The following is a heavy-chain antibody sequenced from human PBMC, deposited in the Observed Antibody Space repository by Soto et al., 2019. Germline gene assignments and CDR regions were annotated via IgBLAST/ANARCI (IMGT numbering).Heavy chain of an antibody. V-gene: IGHV4-59*08. CDR3: ATSQDTGYSSSWYPYYFDS. J-gene: IGHJ4*02. CDR1: GGSISSYY. D-gene: IGHD6-13*01. Sequence: PSETLSLTCTVSGGSISSYYWSWIRQPPGKGLEWIGYIYYSGSTNYNPSLKSRVTISVDTSKNQFSLKLSSVTAADTAVYYCATSQDTGYSSSWYPYYFDSWGQGTLVTVSS. CDR2: IYYSGST.